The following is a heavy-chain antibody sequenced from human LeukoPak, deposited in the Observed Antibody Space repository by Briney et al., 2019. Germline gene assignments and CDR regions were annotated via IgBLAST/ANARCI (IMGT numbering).Heavy chain of an antibody. V-gene: IGHV3-11*04. D-gene: IGHD5-18*01. Sequence: GGSLRLSCAGSGFRFSEYRMTWIRQAPGKGLEWLSYISANGTSDYADSVKGRFTISRDNANNSLFLHMDSLRPEDTSVYYCARESSPLIQRWPGDTYHYLDVWGTGTTVVVS. CDR2: ISANGTS. J-gene: IGHJ6*03. CDR3: ARESSPLIQRWPGDTYHYLDV. CDR1: GFRFSEYR.